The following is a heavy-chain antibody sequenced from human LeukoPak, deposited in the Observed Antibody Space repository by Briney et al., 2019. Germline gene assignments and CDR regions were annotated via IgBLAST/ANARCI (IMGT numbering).Heavy chain of an antibody. CDR1: GGSISSSNW. D-gene: IGHD3-10*01. V-gene: IGHV4-4*01. J-gene: IGHJ5*02. CDR2: IYHSGST. CDR3: AREGLGSGSDP. Sequence: PSGTLSLTCAVSGGSISSSNWWSWVRQPPGKGLEWIGEIYHSGSTNYNPSLKSRVTISIDTSTNQFSLKLNSVTAADTAVYCCAREGLGSGSDPWGQGTLVTVSS.